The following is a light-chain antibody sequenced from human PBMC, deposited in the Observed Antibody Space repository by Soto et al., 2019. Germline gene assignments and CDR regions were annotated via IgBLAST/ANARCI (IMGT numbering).Light chain of an antibody. Sequence: VFTQSPGPLSLSPGARATLSCRASQSVSSSYLAWYQQKPGPAPRLLIYGASSRATGIPDRFSGSGSGTDFTLTISRLEPEDFAVDDCQQYGSSRTFGQGTKVDIK. V-gene: IGKV3-20*01. CDR1: QSVSSSY. CDR3: QQYGSSRT. CDR2: GAS. J-gene: IGKJ1*01.